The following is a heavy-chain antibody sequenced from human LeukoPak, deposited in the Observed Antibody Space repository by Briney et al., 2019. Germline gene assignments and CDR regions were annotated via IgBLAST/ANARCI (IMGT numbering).Heavy chain of an antibody. Sequence: SETLSLTCAVYGGSFSGYYWSWIRQPPGKGPEWIGEIYHSGSTNYNPSLKSRVTISVDKSKNQFSLKLSSVTAADTAVYYCASVNDYGDPLPRYMDVWGKGTAVTVSS. D-gene: IGHD4-17*01. J-gene: IGHJ6*03. CDR1: GGSFSGYY. CDR2: IYHSGST. CDR3: ASVNDYGDPLPRYMDV. V-gene: IGHV4-34*01.